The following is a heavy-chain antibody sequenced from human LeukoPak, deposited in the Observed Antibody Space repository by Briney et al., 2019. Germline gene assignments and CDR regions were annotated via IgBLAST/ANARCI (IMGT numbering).Heavy chain of an antibody. D-gene: IGHD3-22*01. CDR2: IYTSGST. V-gene: IGHV4-4*07. CDR3: ASYKGYYYDSSGYYGCFDY. J-gene: IGHJ4*02. Sequence: SETLSLTCTVSGGSISIYYWNWIRQPAGKGLEWIGRIYTSGSTKYNPSLKSRVTISVDTSKNQFSLKLSSVTAADTAVYYCASYKGYYYDSSGYYGCFDYWGQGTLVTVSS. CDR1: GGSISIYY.